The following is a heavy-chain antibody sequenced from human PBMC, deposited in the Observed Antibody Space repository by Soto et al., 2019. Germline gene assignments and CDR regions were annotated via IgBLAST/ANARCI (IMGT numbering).Heavy chain of an antibody. Sequence: SVKVSCKASGGTFSSYAISWVRQAPGQGLEWMGGIIPIFGTANYAQKFQGRVTITADESTSTAYMELSSLRSEDTAVYYCARCNDILTGYPGDYYYSGMDVWGQGTTVTVSS. CDR3: ARCNDILTGYPGDYYYSGMDV. CDR2: IIPIFGTA. D-gene: IGHD3-9*01. J-gene: IGHJ6*02. V-gene: IGHV1-69*13. CDR1: GGTFSSYA.